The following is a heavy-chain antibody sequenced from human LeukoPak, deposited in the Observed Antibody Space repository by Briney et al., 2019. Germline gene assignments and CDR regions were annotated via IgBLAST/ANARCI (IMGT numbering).Heavy chain of an antibody. J-gene: IGHJ4*02. CDR3: ARERRGIAAAGRNDY. CDR2: IKQDGSEK. D-gene: IGHD6-13*01. V-gene: IGHV3-7*01. Sequence: PGGSLRLSCAASGFTFSSYWMSWVRQAPGKGLEWVANIKQDGSEKYYVDSVKGRFTISRDDAKNSLYLQMNSLRAEDTAVYYCARERRGIAAAGRNDYWGQGTLVTVSS. CDR1: GFTFSSYW.